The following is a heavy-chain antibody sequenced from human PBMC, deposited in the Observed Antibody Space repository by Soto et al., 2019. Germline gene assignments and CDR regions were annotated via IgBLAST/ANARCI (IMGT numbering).Heavy chain of an antibody. D-gene: IGHD2-15*01. J-gene: IGHJ6*02. V-gene: IGHV4-59*01. CDR2: LDYSGST. CDR1: GVSISSYY. CDR3: ARCGDCSGGSCYSYYYYGMDV. Sequence: QVQLQESGPGLVKPSETLSLTCTVSGVSISSYYWTWIRQPPGKGLEWIAYLDYSGSTNYNPSLKSRVSMSLDTPKNQFSLKLSSVTAADTAVYYCARCGDCSGGSCYSYYYYGMDVWGQGTTVTVSS.